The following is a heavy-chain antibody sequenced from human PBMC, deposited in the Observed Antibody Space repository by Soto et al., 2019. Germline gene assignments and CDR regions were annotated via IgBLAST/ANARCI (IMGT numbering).Heavy chain of an antibody. J-gene: IGHJ6*03. D-gene: IGHD2-2*01. CDR2: IIPILGIA. CDR3: ARGSIVVVPAAMGYYYYYMDV. V-gene: IGHV1-69*02. Sequence: VQLVQSGAEVKKPGSSVKVSCKASGGTFSSYTISWVRQAPGQGLEWMGRIIPILGIANYAQKFQGRVTITADKSTSTAYMELSSLRSEDTAVYYCARGSIVVVPAAMGYYYYYMDVWGKGTTVTVSS. CDR1: GGTFSSYT.